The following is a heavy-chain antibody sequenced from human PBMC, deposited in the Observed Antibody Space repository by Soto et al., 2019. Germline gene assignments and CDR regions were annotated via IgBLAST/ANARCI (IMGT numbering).Heavy chain of an antibody. CDR2: IRNKAFGGTT. V-gene: IGHV3-49*03. D-gene: IGHD2-2*01. CDR3: TKEGCSGASCYVGGFDF. CDR1: GFTFDDYA. J-gene: IGHJ4*02. Sequence: EVQLVESGGGLVQPGRSLRLSCTASGFTFDDYAMSWFRQAPGQGLEWVALIRNKAFGGTTEYAASVRGRFTISVDDSKSIAYLQMSSLRTEDTGVYYCTKEGCSGASCYVGGFDFWGQGTLVTVSS.